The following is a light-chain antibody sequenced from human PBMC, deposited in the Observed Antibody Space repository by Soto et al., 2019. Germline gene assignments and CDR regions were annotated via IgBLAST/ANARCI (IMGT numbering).Light chain of an antibody. Sequence: EIVLTQSPGTLSLSPGERATLSCRASQSISRSFLAWYQQRPGQAPRLLIHGVSSKAAGIPDRFSGSGSGTYFTLTINRLEPEDFALYFCQQYGSSPFTFGPGTQLEIK. CDR2: GVS. V-gene: IGKV3-20*01. J-gene: IGKJ3*01. CDR3: QQYGSSPFT. CDR1: QSISRSF.